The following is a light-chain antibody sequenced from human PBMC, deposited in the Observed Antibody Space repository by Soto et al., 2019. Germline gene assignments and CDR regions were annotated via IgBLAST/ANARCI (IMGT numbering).Light chain of an antibody. CDR2: GAS. CDR1: QSVSNN. CDR3: QQRSNWPPFT. V-gene: IGKV3-11*01. J-gene: IGKJ5*01. Sequence: TLSLSPGERATLSCRASQSVSNNLAWYQQKPGQAPRLLIYGASTRATGIPARFSGSGSGTDFTLTISSLEPEDFAVYYCQQRSNWPPFTFGQGTRLE.